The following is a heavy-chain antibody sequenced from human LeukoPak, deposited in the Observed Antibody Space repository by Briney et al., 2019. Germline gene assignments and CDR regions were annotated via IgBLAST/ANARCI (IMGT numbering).Heavy chain of an antibody. Sequence: GGSLRLSCAASGFTFSSYGMSWVRQARGKGLDWVSTISGSGGSTYYADSVKGRFTISRDNSTNTLYLQMNSLRVDDTAVYYCAKIGWDDAFDIWGQGTMVTVSS. J-gene: IGHJ3*02. CDR1: GFTFSSYG. CDR2: ISGSGGST. CDR3: AKIGWDDAFDI. D-gene: IGHD6-19*01. V-gene: IGHV3-23*01.